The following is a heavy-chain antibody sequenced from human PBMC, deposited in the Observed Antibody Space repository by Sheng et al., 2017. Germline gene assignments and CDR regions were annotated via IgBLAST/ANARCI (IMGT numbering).Heavy chain of an antibody. V-gene: IGHV3-23*04. CDR3: ARHQYVENYALDY. CDR1: EFTFATYA. Sequence: EMQLVESGGALVQTGGSLRLSCVSSEFTFATYAMSWVRQAPGKGLEWVSAISGSGGSANYADSVKGRFSLSRDNSKNTLYLQMNSLRAEDTAVYYCARHQYVENYALDYWGQGTLVTVSS. D-gene: IGHD2-2*01. CDR2: ISGSGGSA. J-gene: IGHJ4*02.